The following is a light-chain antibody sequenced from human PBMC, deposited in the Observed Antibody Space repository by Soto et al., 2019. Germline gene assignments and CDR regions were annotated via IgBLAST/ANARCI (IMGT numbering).Light chain of an antibody. CDR1: SSDVGGYNY. CDR2: DVN. V-gene: IGLV2-14*01. J-gene: IGLJ1*01. Sequence: QSALTQPASVSGSPGQSISISCTGTSSDVGGYNYVSWYQQHPGNAPKLMIYDVNNRPSGVSDRFSGSKSGNTASLTISGLQAEDEADYYCSSYTSSSTLVFGTGTKLTVL. CDR3: SSYTSSSTLV.